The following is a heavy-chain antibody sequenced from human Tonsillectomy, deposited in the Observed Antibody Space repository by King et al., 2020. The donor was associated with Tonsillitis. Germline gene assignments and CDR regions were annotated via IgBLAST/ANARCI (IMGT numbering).Heavy chain of an antibody. CDR3: TKDISFGSPAGYFDS. Sequence: VQLVESGGGLVQPGGSLRLSCAASGFSFDDYGMHWVRQAPGKGLEWVSTISWNGGGIGYADSVKGRFTISRDNDNNSLYLQMNSLRADDTALYFCTKDISFGSPAGYFDSWGQGTLLTVSS. J-gene: IGHJ4*02. CDR1: GFSFDDYG. V-gene: IGHV3-9*01. CDR2: ISWNGGGI. D-gene: IGHD2-2*01.